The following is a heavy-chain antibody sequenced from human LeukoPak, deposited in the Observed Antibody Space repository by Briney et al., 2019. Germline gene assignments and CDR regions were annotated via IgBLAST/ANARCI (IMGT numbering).Heavy chain of an antibody. CDR1: GIAFSSYA. D-gene: IGHD3-3*01. J-gene: IGHJ4*02. CDR2: ISGSGRST. V-gene: IGHV3-23*01. CDR3: VKLSYDFWSGSFDY. Sequence: GGSLRLSCAASGIAFSSYAMNWVRQAPGKGLEWVSGISGSGRSTYYADSVKGRFTISRDNSKNTLFLQMNSLRAEDTAVYYCVKLSYDFWSGSFDYWGQGTLVTVSS.